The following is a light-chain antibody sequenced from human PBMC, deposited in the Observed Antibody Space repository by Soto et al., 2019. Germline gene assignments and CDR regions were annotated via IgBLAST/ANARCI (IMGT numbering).Light chain of an antibody. CDR1: QSINSL. CDR3: LQDYTYPWT. J-gene: IGKJ1*01. Sequence: DIQMTQSPSTLSASVGDRVTITCRASQSINSLLAWFQQKPGKAPEILIYKASSLESGVPSRFSGSGSGTEFTLTISSLQPDDFASYYCLQDYTYPWTFGQGTKV. CDR2: KAS. V-gene: IGKV1-5*03.